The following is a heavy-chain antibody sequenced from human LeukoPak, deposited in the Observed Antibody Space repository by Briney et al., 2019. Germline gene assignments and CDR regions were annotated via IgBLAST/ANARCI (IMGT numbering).Heavy chain of an antibody. V-gene: IGHV4-59*06. Sequence: SETLSLTCSVSGGSISSYYWGWIRKPAGKGLEWIGYIYYSGSTYYNPSLKSRVTISVDTSKNQFSLKLSSVTAADTAVYYCARGFGVVIIAWFDPWGQGTLVTVSS. CDR2: IYYSGST. J-gene: IGHJ5*02. CDR1: GGSISSYY. CDR3: ARGFGVVIIAWFDP. D-gene: IGHD3-3*01.